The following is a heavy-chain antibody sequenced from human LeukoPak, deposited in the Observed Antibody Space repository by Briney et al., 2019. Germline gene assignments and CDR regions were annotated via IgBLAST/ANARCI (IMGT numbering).Heavy chain of an antibody. V-gene: IGHV1-18*01. CDR3: ARFSIAANWFDP. CDR2: ISAYNGNT. Sequence: ASVKVSCKASGYTFTSYGISWVRQAPGQGLEWMGWISAYNGNTNYAQNLQGRVTMTRDTSTSIAYMELRSLGSDDTAVYYCARFSIAANWFDPWGQGTLVTVSS. J-gene: IGHJ5*02. CDR1: GYTFTSYG. D-gene: IGHD6-25*01.